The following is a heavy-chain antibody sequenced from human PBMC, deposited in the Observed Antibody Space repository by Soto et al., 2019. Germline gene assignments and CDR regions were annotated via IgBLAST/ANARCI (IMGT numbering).Heavy chain of an antibody. V-gene: IGHV3-30*18. CDR3: GKDTLGWSGGVCPFYSCYGMDV. CDR1: GFTFRSYG. D-gene: IGHD3-3*01. J-gene: IGHJ6*02. CDR2: ISNDGNKK. Sequence: QVQLVESGGGVVQPGRSLRLSCATSGFTFRSYGMHWVRQAPGKGLEWLAVISNDGNKKFFADSMKGRLTLSRDNARNTVYLQINSLRAEETAVYFCGKDTLGWSGGVCPFYSCYGMDVWGQGTTVAVSS.